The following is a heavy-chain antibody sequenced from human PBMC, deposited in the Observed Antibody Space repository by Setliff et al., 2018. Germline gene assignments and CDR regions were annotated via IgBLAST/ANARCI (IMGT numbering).Heavy chain of an antibody. J-gene: IGHJ4*02. D-gene: IGHD2-8*01. V-gene: IGHV1-3*01. CDR3: ARIGFGYYSTSGAWYFDN. Sequence: GASVKVSCKASGYSFTSYTIHWARQAPGQGLEWMGWISPGNGNTAYSQKIQDRATITRDTSASTAYMELSSLRSEDTAVYYCARIGFGYYSTSGAWYFDNWGQGTLVTVSS. CDR2: ISPGNGNT. CDR1: GYSFTSYT.